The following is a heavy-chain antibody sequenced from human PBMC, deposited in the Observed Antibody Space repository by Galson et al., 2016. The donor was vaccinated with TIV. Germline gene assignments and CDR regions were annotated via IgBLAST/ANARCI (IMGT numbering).Heavy chain of an antibody. J-gene: IGHJ1*01. CDR1: GGSIHNSAYF. Sequence: LSLTCTVSGGSIHNSAYFWTWIRQRPGQGLEWIGNIYNSGSTDCTPSLESRLTIFLDTSRNQFSMRLISVTAADTAVYYCARWAHSGSYYDYFQNWGQGTLVTVSS. CDR2: IYNSGST. CDR3: ARWAHSGSYYDYFQN. D-gene: IGHD1-26*01. V-gene: IGHV4-31*03.